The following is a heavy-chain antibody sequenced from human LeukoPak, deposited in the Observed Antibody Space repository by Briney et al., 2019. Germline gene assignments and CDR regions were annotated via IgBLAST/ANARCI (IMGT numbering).Heavy chain of an antibody. CDR2: IRQDGGEK. CDR3: ARVLAEGVVRGVIRD. CDR1: GFTFSSYW. D-gene: IGHD3-10*01. Sequence: GGSLRLSCAVSGFTFSSYWMNWVRQAPGKGLEWVASIRQDGGEKSYVDSVKGRFTISRDNTKNSLYLQINSLRAEDTAVYYCARVLAEGVVRGVIRDWGQGTLVTVSS. V-gene: IGHV3-7*01. J-gene: IGHJ4*02.